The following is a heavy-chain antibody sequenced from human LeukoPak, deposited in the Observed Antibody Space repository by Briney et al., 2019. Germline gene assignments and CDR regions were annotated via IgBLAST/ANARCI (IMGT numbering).Heavy chain of an antibody. J-gene: IGHJ3*02. D-gene: IGHD2/OR15-2a*01. Sequence: PSETLSLTCTVSGGSISSGSYYWSWIRQPAGKGLEWIGRIYTSGSTNYNPSLKSRVTISVDTSKNQFSLKLSSVTAADTAVYYCARGTDLLNAFDIWGQGTMVTVSS. CDR3: ARGTDLLNAFDI. CDR2: IYTSGST. V-gene: IGHV4-61*02. CDR1: GGSISSGSYY.